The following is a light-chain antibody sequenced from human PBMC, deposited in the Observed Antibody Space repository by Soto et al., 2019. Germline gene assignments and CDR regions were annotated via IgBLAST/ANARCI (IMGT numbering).Light chain of an antibody. Sequence: EIVLTQSPATLSLSPGERATLSCRASQSVSSYLAWYQQKPGQTHRLLIYDASNRDTNIPARFSGSGSGTDFTLTISSLGLEDFAVYYCQQRSNWPVTFGQGTRVEIK. V-gene: IGKV3-11*01. CDR2: DAS. CDR3: QQRSNWPVT. CDR1: QSVSSY. J-gene: IGKJ1*01.